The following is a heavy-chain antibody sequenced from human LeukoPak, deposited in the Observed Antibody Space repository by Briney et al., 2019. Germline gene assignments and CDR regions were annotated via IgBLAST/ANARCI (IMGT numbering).Heavy chain of an antibody. CDR1: GGTFSSYA. D-gene: IGHD3-10*01. Sequence: ASVKVSCKASGGTFSSYAISWVRQAPGQGLEWMGGIIPIFGTANYAQKFQGRVTITADKSTSTAYMELSSLRSEDTAVYYCASQYGSGPPGYWGQGTLVTVSS. CDR3: ASQYGSGPPGY. J-gene: IGHJ4*02. CDR2: IIPIFGTA. V-gene: IGHV1-69*06.